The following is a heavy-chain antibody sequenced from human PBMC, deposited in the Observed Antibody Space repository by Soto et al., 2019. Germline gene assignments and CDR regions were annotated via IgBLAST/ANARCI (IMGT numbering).Heavy chain of an antibody. D-gene: IGHD4-4*01. V-gene: IGHV4-4*02. CDR3: ASLGTTVTTFDY. CDR1: GGSISSSNW. Sequence: QVQLQESGPGLVKPSGTLARTCAVSGGSISSSNWWSGVRQPPGKGLEWIGGIYHSGSTNYNPSLRSRVTISVDKSKNQFSLKLSSVTAADTAVYYCASLGTTVTTFDYWCQGTLVTVSS. J-gene: IGHJ4*02. CDR2: IYHSGST.